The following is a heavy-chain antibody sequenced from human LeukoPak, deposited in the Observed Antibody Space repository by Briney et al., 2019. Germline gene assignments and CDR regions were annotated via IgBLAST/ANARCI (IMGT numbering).Heavy chain of an antibody. V-gene: IGHV3-23*01. CDR2: ISGSGVDT. D-gene: IGHD2-8*02. CDR3: TKASGRAFDY. CDR1: GFTFTSFA. J-gene: IGHJ4*02. Sequence: PGGSLRLSCGASGFTFTSFAMRWVRQAPGKGLEWVAAISGSGVDTDYADSVKGRFTISRDNSRKTLYLQMNSLRAEDTALYYCTKASGRAFDYWGQGTLVTVSS.